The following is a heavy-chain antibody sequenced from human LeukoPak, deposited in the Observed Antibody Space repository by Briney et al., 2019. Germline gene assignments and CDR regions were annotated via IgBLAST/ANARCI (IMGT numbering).Heavy chain of an antibody. Sequence: ASVKVSCKASGYTFTGHYMHWVRQAPGQGLEWMGWINPNSGGTNYAQKFQGWVTMTRDTSISTACMELSRLRSDDTAVYYCARRYCSGGSCYSAFDIWGQGTMVTVSS. D-gene: IGHD2-15*01. CDR2: INPNSGGT. J-gene: IGHJ3*02. CDR1: GYTFTGHY. CDR3: ARRYCSGGSCYSAFDI. V-gene: IGHV1-2*04.